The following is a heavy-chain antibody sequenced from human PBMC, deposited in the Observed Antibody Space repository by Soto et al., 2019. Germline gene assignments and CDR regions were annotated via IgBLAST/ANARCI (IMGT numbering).Heavy chain of an antibody. J-gene: IGHJ3*02. CDR2: IYSGGST. Sequence: PGGSLRLSCAASGFTVSSNYMSWVRQAPGKGLEWVSVIYSGGSTYYADSVKGRFTISRDNSKNTLYLQMNSLRAEDTAVYYCARDPTGPRGAFDSWGQGTMVTVAS. V-gene: IGHV3-66*01. CDR3: ARDPTGPRGAFDS. CDR1: GFTVSSNY.